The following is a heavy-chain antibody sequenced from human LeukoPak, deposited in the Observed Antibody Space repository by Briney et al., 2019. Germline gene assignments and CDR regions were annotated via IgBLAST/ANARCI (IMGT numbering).Heavy chain of an antibody. Sequence: ASVKVSCKASGYTFTSYDINWVRQATGQGLEWMGWMNPNSGNTGYAQKFQGRVTITRNTSISTAYMELSSLRSEDTAVYYCATTRVPYSGSYYYWGQGTLVTVSS. V-gene: IGHV1-8*03. CDR3: ATTRVPYSGSYYY. CDR2: MNPNSGNT. CDR1: GYTFTSYD. J-gene: IGHJ4*02. D-gene: IGHD1-26*01.